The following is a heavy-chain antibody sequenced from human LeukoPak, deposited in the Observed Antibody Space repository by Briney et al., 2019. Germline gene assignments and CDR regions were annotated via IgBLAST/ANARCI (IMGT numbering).Heavy chain of an antibody. V-gene: IGHV3-21*01. CDR1: GFTFSSYS. CDR3: ARDLGSGYSDC. CDR2: ISSTSGFI. D-gene: IGHD3-22*01. J-gene: IGHJ4*02. Sequence: PGGSLRLSCAASGFTFSSYSLNWVRQAPGKGLEWVSSISSTSGFIYYADSVKGRFTISRDNAMNSLYLQMNTLRAEDTAVYYCARDLGSGYSDCWGQGTLVTVSS.